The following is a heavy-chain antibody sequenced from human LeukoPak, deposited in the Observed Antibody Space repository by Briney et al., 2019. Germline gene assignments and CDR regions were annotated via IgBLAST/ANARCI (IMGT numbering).Heavy chain of an antibody. J-gene: IGHJ6*03. CDR1: GFTFSSYS. D-gene: IGHD6-19*01. CDR3: ARASSGNYYYYYYMDV. V-gene: IGHV3-21*01. CDR2: ISSSSSYI. Sequence: PGGSLRLSCAASGFTFSSYSMYWVRQAPGKGLEWVSSISSSSSYIYYADSVKGRFTISRDNAKNSLYLQMNSLRAEDTAVYYCARASSGNYYYYYYMDVWGKGTTVTVSS.